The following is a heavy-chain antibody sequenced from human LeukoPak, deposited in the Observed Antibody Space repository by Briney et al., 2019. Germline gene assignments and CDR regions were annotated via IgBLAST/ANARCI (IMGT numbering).Heavy chain of an antibody. CDR2: IRYDGSNK. D-gene: IGHD3-22*01. V-gene: IGHV3-30*02. CDR3: AGSSGYYRGSYFDY. CDR1: GFTFSSYG. Sequence: GGSLRLSCAASGFTFSSYGMHWVRQAPGKGLEWVAFIRYDGSNKYYADSVKGRFTISRDNSKNTLYLQMNSLRAEDTAVYCCAGSSGYYRGSYFDYWGQGTLVTVSS. J-gene: IGHJ4*02.